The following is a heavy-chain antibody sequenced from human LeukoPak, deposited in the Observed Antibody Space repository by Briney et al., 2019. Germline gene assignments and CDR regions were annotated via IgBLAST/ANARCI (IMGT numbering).Heavy chain of an antibody. J-gene: IGHJ5*02. D-gene: IGHD2-15*01. CDR2: ISSSGSTI. Sequence: GGSLRLSCAASGFTFSSYEMNWVRQAPGKGLEWVSYISSSGSTIYYADSVKGRFTISRDNAKNSLYLQMNSLRAEDTAVYYCARDCSGGSCYNWFDPWGQGTLVIVSS. V-gene: IGHV3-48*03. CDR1: GFTFSSYE. CDR3: ARDCSGGSCYNWFDP.